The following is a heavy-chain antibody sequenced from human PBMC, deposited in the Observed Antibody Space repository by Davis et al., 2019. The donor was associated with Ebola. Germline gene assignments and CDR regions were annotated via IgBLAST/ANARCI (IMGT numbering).Heavy chain of an antibody. V-gene: IGHV6-1*01. CDR2: TYYSSKRYK. D-gene: IGHD5-12*01. J-gene: IGHJ5*02. CDR1: GHRAPINSRA. CDR3: AGGWLRGGGVDP. Sequence: HSQTLSLTRDISGHRAPINSRAWNWIRQSPSRGVGWLGRTYYSSKRYKDYAVSVKSQITINLDTSKNQFSLPLNSVTPEDTAVYYCAGGWLRGGGVDPWGQGTPVTVSS.